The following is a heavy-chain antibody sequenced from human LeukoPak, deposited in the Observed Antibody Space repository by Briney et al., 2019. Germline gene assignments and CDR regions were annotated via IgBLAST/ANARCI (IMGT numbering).Heavy chain of an antibody. J-gene: IGHJ2*01. CDR3: AKGSSTYSITSYWYFDL. Sequence: GGSLRLSCAASGFTFSSYGMHWVRQAPGKGLEWVAVISYDGSNKYYADSVKGRFTISRDNSKNTLYLQMNSLRAEDTAVYYCAKGSSTYSITSYWYFDLWGRGTLVTVSS. D-gene: IGHD6-13*01. CDR2: ISYDGSNK. CDR1: GFTFSSYG. V-gene: IGHV3-30*18.